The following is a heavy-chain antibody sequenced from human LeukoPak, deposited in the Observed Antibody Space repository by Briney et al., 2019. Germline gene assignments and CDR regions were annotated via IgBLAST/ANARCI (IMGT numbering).Heavy chain of an antibody. CDR2: ISGSGDST. CDR3: AKEGIDGSGYDLDY. D-gene: IGHD5-12*01. Sequence: GGSLRLSCAASGFTFSSYAMSWVRQAPGKGLEWVSAISGSGDSTYYGDSVKGRFTISRDNSKNTLYLQMNSLRVEDTAVYYCAKEGIDGSGYDLDYWGQGTLVTVSS. J-gene: IGHJ4*02. V-gene: IGHV3-23*01. CDR1: GFTFSSYA.